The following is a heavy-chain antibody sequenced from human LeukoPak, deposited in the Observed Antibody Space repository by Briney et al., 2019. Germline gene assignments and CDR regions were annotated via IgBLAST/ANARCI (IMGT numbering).Heavy chain of an antibody. CDR2: IIPIFGTA. CDR1: GGTFSSYA. CDR3: ASLLESIAARRGSDY. D-gene: IGHD6-6*01. Sequence: SVKVSCKASGGTFSSYAISWVRQAPGQGLEWMGGIIPIFGTANYAQKFQGRVTITADESTSTAYMELSSLRSEDTAVYYRASLLESIAARRGSDYWGQGTLVTVSS. J-gene: IGHJ4*02. V-gene: IGHV1-69*13.